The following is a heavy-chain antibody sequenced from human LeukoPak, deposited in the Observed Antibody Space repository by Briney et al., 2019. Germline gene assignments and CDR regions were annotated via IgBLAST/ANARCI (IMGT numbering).Heavy chain of an antibody. Sequence: GGSLRLSCAASGFTFDNFAITWVRQAPGKGLEWVSLMTGNGGTTYYADSVKGRFTISRDNSKNTLYLQMNSLRAKDTAVYYCAKSLGYGGNSDYYMDVWGKGTTVTVSS. CDR1: GFTFDNFA. V-gene: IGHV3-23*01. CDR3: AKSLGYGGNSDYYMDV. J-gene: IGHJ6*03. CDR2: MTGNGGTT. D-gene: IGHD4-23*01.